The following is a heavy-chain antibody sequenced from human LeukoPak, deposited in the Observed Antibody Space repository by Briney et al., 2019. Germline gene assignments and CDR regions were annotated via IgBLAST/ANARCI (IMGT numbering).Heavy chain of an antibody. CDR1: GFTFTSYA. J-gene: IGHJ4*02. D-gene: IGHD3-22*01. V-gene: IGHV3-23*01. CDR3: TKDPLPGYDSSGLMGLFDY. CDR2: ISGSGGST. Sequence: PGGSLRLSCAASGFTFTSYAMSWVRQAPGKGLEWVSAISGSGGSTYYADSVKGRFTISRDNSKNMLYLQMNSLRAEDTALYYCTKDPLPGYDSSGLMGLFDYWGQGTLVTVSS.